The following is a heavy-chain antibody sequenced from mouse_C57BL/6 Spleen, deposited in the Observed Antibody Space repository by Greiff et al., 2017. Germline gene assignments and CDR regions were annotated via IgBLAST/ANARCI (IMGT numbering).Heavy chain of an antibody. CDR3: ARNYGSSPLWYFDV. J-gene: IGHJ1*03. D-gene: IGHD1-1*01. Sequence: VQLKQSGPGLAKPSQTLSPTCSVTGYSITSDYWNWIRKFPGNKLEYMGYISYSGSTYYNPSLKSRISITRDTSKNQYYLQLNSVTTEDTATYYCARNYGSSPLWYFDVWGTGTTVTVSS. CDR1: GYSITSDY. V-gene: IGHV3-8*01. CDR2: ISYSGST.